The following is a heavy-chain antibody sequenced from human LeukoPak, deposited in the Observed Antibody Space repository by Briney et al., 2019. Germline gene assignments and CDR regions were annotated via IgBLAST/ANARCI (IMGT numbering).Heavy chain of an antibody. Sequence: SETLSLTCTVSAYSISSGYYWGWIRQPPGKGLECIGTIYHSGSTYYNPSLKSRVTISVDTSKNQFSLKLSSVTAADTAVYYCARASHWNQLHYFDYWGQGTLVTVSS. CDR1: AYSISSGYY. D-gene: IGHD1-1*01. CDR2: IYHSGST. J-gene: IGHJ4*02. CDR3: ARASHWNQLHYFDY. V-gene: IGHV4-38-2*02.